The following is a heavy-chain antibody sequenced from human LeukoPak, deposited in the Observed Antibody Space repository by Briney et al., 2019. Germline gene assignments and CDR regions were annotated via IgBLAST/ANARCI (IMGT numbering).Heavy chain of an antibody. D-gene: IGHD1-7*01. CDR2: INPDSGGT. CDR3: ARRTSDWIYDY. Sequence: ASVKVSCKASGYTFTGYYMHWVRQAPGQGLDWVGWINPDSGGTSYAQNFQGRVTMTSDTSISTAYMELSSLRSDDTAVYYCARRTSDWIYDYWGQGTLVTVSS. V-gene: IGHV1-2*02. CDR1: GYTFTGYY. J-gene: IGHJ4*02.